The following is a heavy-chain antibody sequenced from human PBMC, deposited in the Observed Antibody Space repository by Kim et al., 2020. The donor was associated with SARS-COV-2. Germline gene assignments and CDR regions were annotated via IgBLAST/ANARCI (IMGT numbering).Heavy chain of an antibody. CDR2: ISGDGGST. D-gene: IGHD5-18*01. J-gene: IGHJ3*02. Sequence: GGSLRLSCAASGFTFDDYAMHWVRQAPGKGLEWVSLISGDGGSTYYADSVKGRFTISRDNSKNSLYLQMNSLRTEDTALNYCAKDIRNNGYSYGPDAFDIWGQGTMVTVSS. CDR1: GFTFDDYA. CDR3: AKDIRNNGYSYGPDAFDI. V-gene: IGHV3-43*02.